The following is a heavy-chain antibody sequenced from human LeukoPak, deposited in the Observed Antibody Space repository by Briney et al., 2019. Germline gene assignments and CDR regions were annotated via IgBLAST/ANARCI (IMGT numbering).Heavy chain of an antibody. CDR3: ARDRYSSGWGGPFDY. D-gene: IGHD6-19*01. V-gene: IGHV3-23*01. Sequence: GGSLRLSCAASGFTFSSSAMSWVRQAPGKGLEWVSSISGGSYDIFYADSVKGRFTISRDNSKNTLYLQMNSLRAEDTAVYYCARDRYSSGWGGPFDYWGQGTLVTVSS. CDR2: ISGGSYDI. J-gene: IGHJ4*02. CDR1: GFTFSSSA.